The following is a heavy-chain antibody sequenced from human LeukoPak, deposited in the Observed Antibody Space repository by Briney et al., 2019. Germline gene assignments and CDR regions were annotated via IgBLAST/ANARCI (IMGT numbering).Heavy chain of an antibody. CDR1: GFTFSSYG. CDR3: AKDRGDYFLFWE. D-gene: IGHD2/OR15-2a*01. CDR2: ISYDGSNK. Sequence: GGSLRLSCAASGFTFSSYGMHWVRQAPGKGLEWVAVISYDGSNKYYADSVKGRFTISRDNSKNTLYPQMNSLRAEDTAVYYCAKDRGDYFLFWEWGQGTLVTVSS. J-gene: IGHJ4*02. V-gene: IGHV3-30*18.